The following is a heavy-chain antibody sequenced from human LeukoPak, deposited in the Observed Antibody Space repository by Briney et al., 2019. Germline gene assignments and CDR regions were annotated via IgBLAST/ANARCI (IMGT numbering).Heavy chain of an antibody. V-gene: IGHV3-30*03. CDR3: TDAVAG. D-gene: IGHD4-23*01. CDR2: ISYDGSNK. J-gene: IGHJ4*02. CDR1: GFTFSSYG. Sequence: LPGGSLRLSCAASGFTFSSYGMHWVRQAPGKGLEWVAVISYDGSNKYYADSVKGRFTISRDNSKNTLYLQMNSLRAEDTAVYYCTDAVAGWGQGTLVTVSS.